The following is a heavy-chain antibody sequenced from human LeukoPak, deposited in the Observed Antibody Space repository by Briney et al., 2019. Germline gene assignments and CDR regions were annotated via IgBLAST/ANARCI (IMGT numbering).Heavy chain of an antibody. D-gene: IGHD1-1*01. CDR1: GGSISSSAYH. J-gene: IGHJ3*02. CDR2: IYYSGST. V-gene: IGHV4-39*07. CDR3: ARDLVRPERTAFDI. Sequence: SETLSLTCTVSGGSISSSAYHWGWIRQPPGKGLEWIGSIYYSGSTYYNPSLKSRVTISVDTSKNQFSLKLTSVTAADTAVYYCARDLVRPERTAFDIWGQGTMVTVSS.